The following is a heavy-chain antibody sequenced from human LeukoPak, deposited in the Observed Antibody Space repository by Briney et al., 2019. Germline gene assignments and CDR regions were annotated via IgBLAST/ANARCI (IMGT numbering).Heavy chain of an antibody. CDR3: ARGRGNSSSWYWDS. D-gene: IGHD6-13*01. V-gene: IGHV3-7*01. CDR2: INQDGSEK. J-gene: IGHJ4*02. CDR1: GFSFSSYW. Sequence: PGGSLRLSCAASGFSFSSYWMSWVRQPPGKWLEWVANINQDGSEKYYVDSAKGRFTISRDKGKKSLYLQMNSLRIEDTAVCYCARGRGNSSSWYWDSWGQGTPVTVSS.